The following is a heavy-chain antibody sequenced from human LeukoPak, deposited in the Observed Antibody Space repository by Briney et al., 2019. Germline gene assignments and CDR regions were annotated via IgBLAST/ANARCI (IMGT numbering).Heavy chain of an antibody. CDR2: IYYSGST. CDR3: ASHYGSGSYSYYYYYMDV. CDR1: GGSTSSSSYY. V-gene: IGHV4-39*01. J-gene: IGHJ6*03. D-gene: IGHD3-10*01. Sequence: SETLSLTCTVSGGSTSSSSYYWGWIRQPPGRGLEWIGSIYYSGSTYYNPSLKSRVTISVDTSKNQFSLKLSSVTAADTAVYYCASHYGSGSYSYYYYYMDVWGKGTTVTVSS.